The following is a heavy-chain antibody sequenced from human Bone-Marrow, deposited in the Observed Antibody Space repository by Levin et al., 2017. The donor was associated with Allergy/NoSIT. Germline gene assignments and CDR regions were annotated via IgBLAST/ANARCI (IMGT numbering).Heavy chain of an antibody. CDR2: ISQSGST. V-gene: IGHV4-34*01. J-gene: IGHJ3*01. D-gene: IGHD3-10*01. Sequence: ASETLSLTCVVYGGSLSGYYWSWIRQTPGTGLEWIGEISQSGSTKYSPSLKSRLTLSVDTSNKQLSLRLSSVSAADTAIYFCARGHASGTCTDAFDLWGQGTMVTVSS. CDR1: GGSLSGYY. CDR3: ARGHASGTCTDAFDL.